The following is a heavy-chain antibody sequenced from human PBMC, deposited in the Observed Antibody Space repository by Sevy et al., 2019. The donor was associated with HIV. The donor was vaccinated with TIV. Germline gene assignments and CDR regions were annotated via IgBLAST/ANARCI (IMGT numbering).Heavy chain of an antibody. Sequence: GGSLRLSCAVSGFSFDSYGMTWVRQAPGKGLEWVSGISGSGTRTYYADSVKGRFSISRDNSKNRLYLQMNSLRSGDTGLYYCAKGGGGHYDPDEIGYYFYYYNMDVWGKGTTVTVSS. D-gene: IGHD3-22*01. CDR3: AKGGGGHYDPDEIGYYFYYYNMDV. CDR1: GFSFDSYG. V-gene: IGHV3-23*01. J-gene: IGHJ6*03. CDR2: ISGSGTRT.